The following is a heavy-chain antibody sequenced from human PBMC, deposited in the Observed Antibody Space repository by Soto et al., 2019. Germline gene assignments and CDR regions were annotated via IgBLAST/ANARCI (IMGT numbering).Heavy chain of an antibody. CDR2: ISAYNGNT. CDR3: ARRQAVRGVIRFDP. V-gene: IGHV1-18*01. CDR1: GYTFTSYG. D-gene: IGHD3-10*01. Sequence: ASVKVSCKASGYTFTSYGISWVRQAPGQGLEWMGRISAYNGNTNYAQKIQGRVTMTTDTSTSTAYKELSSLRSEDTAVYYCARRQAVRGVIRFDPWGQGTLVTVSS. J-gene: IGHJ5*02.